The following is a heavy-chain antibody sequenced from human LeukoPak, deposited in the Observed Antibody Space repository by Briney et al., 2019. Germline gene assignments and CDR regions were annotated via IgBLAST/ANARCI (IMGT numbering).Heavy chain of an antibody. Sequence: PSETLSLTCAVSGGSISSYYWSWIRQPPGKGLEWIGHIYYSGSTHYNPSHKSRVTISVDTSKNQFSLKLSSVTAADTAVYYCARHVGNSGSGSYLTYFDYWGQGTLVTVSS. CDR2: IYYSGST. D-gene: IGHD3-10*01. CDR3: ARHVGNSGSGSYLTYFDY. J-gene: IGHJ4*02. CDR1: GGSISSYY. V-gene: IGHV4-59*08.